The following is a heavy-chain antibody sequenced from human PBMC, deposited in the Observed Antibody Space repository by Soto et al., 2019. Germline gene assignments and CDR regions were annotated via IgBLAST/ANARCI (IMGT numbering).Heavy chain of an antibody. V-gene: IGHV3-7*01. CDR1: GFIFSSYW. J-gene: IGHJ4*02. CDR2: IKQDGSEI. Sequence: EVQLVESGGGLVQPGGSLRLSCAASGFIFSSYWMSWVRQAPGKGLEWVASIKQDGSEIFYVGSVKGRFTISRDNAKNSLCLQMNSLTAEDTAVYYCAKGCFGATCTWGLFWDYWGQGTLVTVSS. CDR3: AKGCFGATCTWGLFWDY. D-gene: IGHD3-10*01.